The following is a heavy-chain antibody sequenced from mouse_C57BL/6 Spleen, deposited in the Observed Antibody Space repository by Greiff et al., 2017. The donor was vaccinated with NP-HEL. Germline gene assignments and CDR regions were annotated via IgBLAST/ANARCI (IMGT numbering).Heavy chain of an antibody. Sequence: VQLQQSGAELVRPGSSVKLSCKASGYTFTSYWMHWVKQRPIQGLEWIGNIDPSDSETHYNQKFKDKATLTVDKSSSTAYMQISSLTSEDSAVYYCAVYYDYDGGAWFAYWGQGTLVTVSA. J-gene: IGHJ3*01. D-gene: IGHD2-4*01. CDR3: AVYYDYDGGAWFAY. V-gene: IGHV1-52*01. CDR2: IDPSDSET. CDR1: GYTFTSYW.